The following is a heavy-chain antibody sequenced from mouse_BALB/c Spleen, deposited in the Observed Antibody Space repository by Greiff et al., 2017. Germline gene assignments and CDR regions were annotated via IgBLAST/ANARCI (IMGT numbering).Heavy chain of an antibody. D-gene: IGHD2-14*01. CDR2: ISSGGSYT. CDR3: ARQDYRYAFDY. V-gene: IGHV5-9-3*01. CDR1: GFTFSSYA. J-gene: IGHJ2*01. Sequence: EVQRVESGGGLVKPGGSLKLSCAASGFTFSSYAMSWVRQTPGKRLEWVATISSGGSYTYYPDSVKGRFTISRDNAKNTLYLQMSSLRSEDTAMYYCARQDYRYAFDYWGQGTTLTVSS.